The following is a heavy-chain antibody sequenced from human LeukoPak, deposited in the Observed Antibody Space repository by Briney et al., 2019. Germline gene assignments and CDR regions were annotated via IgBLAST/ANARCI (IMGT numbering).Heavy chain of an antibody. Sequence: GGSLRLSCAASGFTLSSNYMSWVRQAPGKGLEWVSVIYSGGSTYYADSVKGRFTISRDNSKNTLYLQMNSLRAEDTAVYYCARTDNRSGSYGYWGQGTLVTVSS. V-gene: IGHV3-53*01. J-gene: IGHJ4*02. CDR2: IYSGGST. D-gene: IGHD3-10*01. CDR1: GFTLSSNY. CDR3: ARTDNRSGSYGY.